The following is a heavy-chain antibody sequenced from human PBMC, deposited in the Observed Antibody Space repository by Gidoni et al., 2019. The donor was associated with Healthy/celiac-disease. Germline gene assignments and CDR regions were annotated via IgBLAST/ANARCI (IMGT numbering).Heavy chain of an antibody. V-gene: IGHV1-3*01. Sequence: QVQLVQSGAEVKKPGASVTVSCKASGYTFTSYAMHWVRQAPGQRLEWMGWINAGNGNTKYSQKFQGRVTITRDTSASTAYMELSSLRSEDTAVYYCAVVPAAIPGENWFDPWGQGTLVTVSS. D-gene: IGHD2-2*02. J-gene: IGHJ5*02. CDR1: GYTFTSYA. CDR2: INAGNGNT. CDR3: AVVPAAIPGENWFDP.